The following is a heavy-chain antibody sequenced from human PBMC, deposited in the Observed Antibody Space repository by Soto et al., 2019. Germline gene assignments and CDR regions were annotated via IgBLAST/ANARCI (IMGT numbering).Heavy chain of an antibody. CDR2: IDYSGNT. CDR1: GGSISSYY. Sequence: PSETLSLTCTASGGSISSYYWSWIRQPPGKGLEWIGYIDYSGNTNYNPSLKSRVTISADTSKNQVSLNLSSVTAADTAVYYCARLLGCSTTSSYSIWFDPWGQGTLVTVS. D-gene: IGHD2-2*01. J-gene: IGHJ5*02. V-gene: IGHV4-59*08. CDR3: ARLLGCSTTSSYSIWFDP.